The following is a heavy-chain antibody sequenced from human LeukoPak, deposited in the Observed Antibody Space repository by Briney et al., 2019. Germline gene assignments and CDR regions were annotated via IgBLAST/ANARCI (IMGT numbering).Heavy chain of an antibody. CDR3: AKDDGSRSYSIY. V-gene: IGHV4-59*01. D-gene: IGHD1-26*01. J-gene: IGHJ4*02. CDR2: IYHSGGT. Sequence: SETLSLTCTVSGGSISSYYWSWIRQPPGKGLEWIGYIYHSGGTNYNPSLKSRVTISVDTSKNQFSLKLTSVTAADTAVYYCAKDDGSRSYSIYWGQGTLVTVSS. CDR1: GGSISSYY.